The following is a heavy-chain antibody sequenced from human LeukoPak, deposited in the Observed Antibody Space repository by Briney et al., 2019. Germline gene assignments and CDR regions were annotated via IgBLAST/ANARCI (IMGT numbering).Heavy chain of an antibody. D-gene: IGHD6-13*01. CDR1: GFTFSDYY. V-gene: IGHV3-11*01. Sequence: GGSLRLSCAASGFTFSDYYMSWIRQAPGKGLEWVSYISSSGSTIYYADSVKGRFTISRNNAKNSLYLQMNSLRAEDTAVYYCARGSASSWYGAFDIWGQGTMVTVSS. J-gene: IGHJ3*02. CDR3: ARGSASSWYGAFDI. CDR2: ISSSGSTI.